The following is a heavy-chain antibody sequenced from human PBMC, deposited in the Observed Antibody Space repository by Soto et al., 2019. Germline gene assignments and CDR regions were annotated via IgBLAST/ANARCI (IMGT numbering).Heavy chain of an antibody. V-gene: IGHV1-46*01. Sequence: ASVKVSCKASGDTFTANYINWVRQAPGQGLEWMGVINPHGGSTAYAQKFKGRVTLTRDTSASTVYMEVSSLTSEDTAMYYCARSSGGNFGIIIEGTNWFAPWGQGTLVTVSS. CDR1: GDTFTANY. D-gene: IGHD1-26*01. CDR2: INPHGGST. J-gene: IGHJ5*02. CDR3: ARSSGGNFGIIIEGTNWFAP.